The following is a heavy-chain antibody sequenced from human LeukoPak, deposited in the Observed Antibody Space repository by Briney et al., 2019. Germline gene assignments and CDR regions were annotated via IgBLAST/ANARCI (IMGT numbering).Heavy chain of an antibody. Sequence: GGSLRLSCAASGFTFSSYAMSWVRQAPGKGLEWVSAISGTSGSTYYADSVKGRFTISRDNSKNTLYLQMNSLRAEDTAVYYCAKGKGWNFNYRDVWGKGTTVTVSS. J-gene: IGHJ6*03. D-gene: IGHD1-7*01. CDR3: AKGKGWNFNYRDV. CDR2: ISGTSGST. V-gene: IGHV3-23*01. CDR1: GFTFSSYA.